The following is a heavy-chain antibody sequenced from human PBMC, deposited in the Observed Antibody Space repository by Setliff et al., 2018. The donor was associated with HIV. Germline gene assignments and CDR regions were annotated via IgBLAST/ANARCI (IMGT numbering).Heavy chain of an antibody. CDR2: IYHVGTT. Sequence: SETLSLTCTVSGYSMSGGYNWGWIRQSPEKGLEWIGNIYHVGTTYYNPSLKSRVTLSVDPSKSQFSLKLTSVTAADTALYYCVTTDYFYGRNNFEYWGQGALITVSS. D-gene: IGHD3-10*01. CDR3: VTTDYFYGRNNFEY. CDR1: GYSMSGGYN. V-gene: IGHV4-38-2*02. J-gene: IGHJ4*02.